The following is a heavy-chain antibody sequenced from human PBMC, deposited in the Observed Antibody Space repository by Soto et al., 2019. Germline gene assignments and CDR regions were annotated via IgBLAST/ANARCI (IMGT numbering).Heavy chain of an antibody. V-gene: IGHV4-59*08. CDR1: GGSISSYY. CDR3: GRGFAIGWYTYFFAL. CDR2: IYYSGSI. Sequence: SETLSLTCTVSGGSISSYYWSWIRQPPGKGLEWIGDIYYSGSINYNPSPKSRVTMSGDTAKNQFSLQLNSVNAADTAAFYWGRGFAIGWYTYFFALWGQGPLVTVSS. D-gene: IGHD6-19*01. J-gene: IGHJ1*01.